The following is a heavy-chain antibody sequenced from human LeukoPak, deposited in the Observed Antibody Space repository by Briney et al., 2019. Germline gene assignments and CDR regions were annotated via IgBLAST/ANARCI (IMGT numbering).Heavy chain of an antibody. CDR1: GFTFSSYA. CDR3: ARGLGIAVAGRGIDY. D-gene: IGHD6-19*01. J-gene: IGHJ4*02. Sequence: GGSLRLSCAASGFTFSSYAMSWVRQAPGKGLEWVSAISGSGGSTYYADSVKGRFTISRDNSKNTLYLQMNSLRAEDTAVYYCARGLGIAVAGRGIDYWGQGTLVTVSS. V-gene: IGHV3-23*01. CDR2: ISGSGGST.